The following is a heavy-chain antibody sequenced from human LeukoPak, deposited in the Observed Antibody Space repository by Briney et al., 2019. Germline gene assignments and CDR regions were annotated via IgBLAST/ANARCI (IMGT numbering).Heavy chain of an antibody. CDR1: AGSISSYY. CDR2: IYYSGST. D-gene: IGHD4-23*01. V-gene: IGHV4-59*08. J-gene: IGHJ4*02. CDR3: ARHIRLASNSCFDY. Sequence: PSETLSLTCTVSAGSISSYYWSWIRQPPGKGLEWIGYIYYSGSTNNNPSLKSRVTISVDTSKNQFSLKLNSVTAADTAVYYCARHIRLASNSCFDYWGQGTLVTVSS.